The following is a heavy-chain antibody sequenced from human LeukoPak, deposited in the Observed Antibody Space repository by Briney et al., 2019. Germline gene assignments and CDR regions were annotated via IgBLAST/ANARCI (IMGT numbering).Heavy chain of an antibody. J-gene: IGHJ4*02. Sequence: GGSLRLSCAASGFTFSSYELNWVRQAPGKGLEWISYINSGGSTIYYADSVQGRFTISRDNAKNSLYLQMNSLRAEDTAVYYCARDRHSSWYWYWGQGTLVTVSS. CDR2: INSGGSTI. V-gene: IGHV3-48*03. CDR1: GFTFSSYE. D-gene: IGHD6-13*01. CDR3: ARDRHSSWYWY.